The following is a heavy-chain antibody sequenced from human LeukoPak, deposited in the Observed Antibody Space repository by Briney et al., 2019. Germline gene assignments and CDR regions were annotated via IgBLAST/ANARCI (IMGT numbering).Heavy chain of an antibody. CDR1: GGTFSSYA. Sequence: ASVKVSCKASGGTFSSYAISWVRQAPGQGLEWIGGIIPIFGTANYAQKFQCRVTITTDESTSTAYMELSSLRSEDTAAYNCARDRFGGTVFRGAIRLNAFDIWGQGRIVTASS. J-gene: IGHJ3*02. CDR3: ARDRFGGTVFRGAIRLNAFDI. V-gene: IGHV1-69*05. D-gene: IGHD3-16*01. CDR2: IIPIFGTA.